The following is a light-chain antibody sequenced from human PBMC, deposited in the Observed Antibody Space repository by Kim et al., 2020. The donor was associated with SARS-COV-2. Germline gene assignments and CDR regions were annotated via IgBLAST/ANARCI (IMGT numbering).Light chain of an antibody. Sequence: PGKTARITCGGTSIGIKSVHWYQQKPGQAPVLVISYDSVRPSGIPERFSGSNSGNTATVTISRVEAGDEANYYCQVWDSSDDHRVVFGGGTQLTVL. V-gene: IGLV3-21*04. CDR2: YDS. CDR3: QVWDSSDDHRVV. CDR1: SIGIKS. J-gene: IGLJ2*01.